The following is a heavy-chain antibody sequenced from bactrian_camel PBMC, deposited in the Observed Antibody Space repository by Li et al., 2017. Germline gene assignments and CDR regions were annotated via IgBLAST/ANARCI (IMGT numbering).Heavy chain of an antibody. Sequence: QLVESGGDLVQAGGSLRLSCAASGFAFSIYTMTWVRQAPGKGLEWVSAINSDGGSTYYADSVKGRCTISRDNAKNTVYLQMHSLEPDDTAVYYCVRDGTSWSFDVWGQGTQVTVS. J-gene: IGHJ4*01. D-gene: IGHD1*01. CDR2: INSDGGST. V-gene: IGHV3S40*01. CDR1: GFAFSIYT. CDR3: VRDGTSWSFDV.